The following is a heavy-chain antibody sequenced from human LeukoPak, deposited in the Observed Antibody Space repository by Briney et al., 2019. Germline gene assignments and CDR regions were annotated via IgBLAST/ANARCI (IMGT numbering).Heavy chain of an antibody. CDR2: ISSSSSYI. V-gene: IGHV3-21*01. J-gene: IGHJ4*02. Sequence: PGGSLRLSCTASGFTFINYYMNWVRQAPGKGLEWVSSISSSSSYIYYADSVKGRFTISRDNAKNSLYLQMNSLRAEDTAVYYCARDFYYYDSSGYFDYWGQGTLVTVSS. CDR3: ARDFYYYDSSGYFDY. D-gene: IGHD3-22*01. CDR1: GFTFINYY.